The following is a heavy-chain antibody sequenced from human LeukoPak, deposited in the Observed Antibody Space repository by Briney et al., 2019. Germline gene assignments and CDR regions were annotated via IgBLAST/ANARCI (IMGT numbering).Heavy chain of an antibody. J-gene: IGHJ4*02. D-gene: IGHD2-15*01. CDR2: ISAYNGNT. CDR1: GYTFTSYG. Sequence: ASVKVSCKASGYTFTSYGISWVRHAPGQGLEWMGWISAYNGNTNYAQKLQGRVTMTTDTSTSTAYMELRSLRSDDTAVYYCARELAYCSGGSCNGDYWGQGTLVTVSS. CDR3: ARELAYCSGGSCNGDY. V-gene: IGHV1-18*01.